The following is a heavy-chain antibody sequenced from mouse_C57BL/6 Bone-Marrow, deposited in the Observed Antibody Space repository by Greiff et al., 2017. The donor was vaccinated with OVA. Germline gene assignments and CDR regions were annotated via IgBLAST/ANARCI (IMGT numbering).Heavy chain of an antibody. D-gene: IGHD1-1*01. CDR1: GYSFTGYY. Sequence: EVQLKESGPELVKPGASVKISCKASGYSFTGYYMNWVKQSPEKSLEWIGEINPSTGGTTYNQKFKAKATLTVDKSSSTAYMQLKSLTSEDSAVYYCARVNYYGSSLDYWGQGTTLTVSS. CDR2: INPSTGGT. CDR3: ARVNYYGSSLDY. V-gene: IGHV1-42*01. J-gene: IGHJ2*01.